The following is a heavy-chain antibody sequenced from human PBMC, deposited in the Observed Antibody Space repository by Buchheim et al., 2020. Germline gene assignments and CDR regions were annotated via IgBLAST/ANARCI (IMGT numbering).Heavy chain of an antibody. J-gene: IGHJ4*02. CDR1: GGSISSGDYY. Sequence: QVQLQESGPGLVKPSQTLSLTCTVSGGSISSGDYYWRWIRQHPGKGLEWIGYIYYSGSTYYHPSLKSRITISVDTSKNQFSLKLSSVTAADTAVYYCARRGYYYGLDYWGQGTL. CDR2: IYYSGST. CDR3: ARRGYYYGLDY. D-gene: IGHD3-10*01. V-gene: IGHV4-31*03.